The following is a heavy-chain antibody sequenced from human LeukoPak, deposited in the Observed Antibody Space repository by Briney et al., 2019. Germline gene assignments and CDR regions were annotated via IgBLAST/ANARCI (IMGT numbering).Heavy chain of an antibody. D-gene: IGHD3-3*01. J-gene: IGHJ4*02. Sequence: GSLRPSCTASGFTFSSYSMNWVRQPPGKGLEWIGEINHSGSTNYNPSLKSRVTISVDTSKNQFSLKLSSVTAADTAVYYCARGEPITIFGVVTNDDYWGQGTLVTVSS. CDR2: INHSGST. V-gene: IGHV4-34*01. CDR3: ARGEPITIFGVVTNDDY. CDR1: GFTFSSYS.